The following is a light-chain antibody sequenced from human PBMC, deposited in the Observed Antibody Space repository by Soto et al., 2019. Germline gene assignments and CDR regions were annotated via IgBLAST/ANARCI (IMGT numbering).Light chain of an antibody. CDR3: TSYTSSSAVLV. Sequence: QSVLTQPASVSGSPGQSITISCTGTSSDVGGYNYVSWYQQHPGKAPKLMIYEVSSRPSGVSNRFSGSKSGNTASLTISGLQADDEADYYCTSYTSSSAVLVFGGGTKLTVL. J-gene: IGLJ2*01. CDR2: EVS. CDR1: SSDVGGYNY. V-gene: IGLV2-14*01.